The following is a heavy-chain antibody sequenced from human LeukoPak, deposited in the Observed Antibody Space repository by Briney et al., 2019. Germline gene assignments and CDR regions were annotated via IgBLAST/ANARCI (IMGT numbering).Heavy chain of an antibody. CDR2: ISSSGGTI. V-gene: IGHV3-48*03. D-gene: IGHD3-10*02. CDR3: AELGITMIGGV. J-gene: IGHJ6*04. CDR1: GFTLSSYE. Sequence: GGSLRLSCAASGFTLSSYEMNWVRQAPGKGLEWVSHISSSGGTIYYADSVKGRFTISRDNAKNSLYLQMNSLRAEDTAVYYCAELGITMIGGVWGKGTTVTISS.